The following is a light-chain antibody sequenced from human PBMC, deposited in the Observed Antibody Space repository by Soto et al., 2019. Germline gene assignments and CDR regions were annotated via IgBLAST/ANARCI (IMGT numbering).Light chain of an antibody. CDR3: QQFNNSPFT. CDR2: DAS. J-gene: IGKJ3*01. CDR1: QGISSA. V-gene: IGKV1D-13*01. Sequence: AIQLTQSPSSLSASVGDRVTITCRASQGISSALAWYQQTPGKSPKLLIYDASSLEVGVPSRFGGSGSVTDFTLTISILQPEDFATYYCQQFNNSPFTFGPGTKVDI.